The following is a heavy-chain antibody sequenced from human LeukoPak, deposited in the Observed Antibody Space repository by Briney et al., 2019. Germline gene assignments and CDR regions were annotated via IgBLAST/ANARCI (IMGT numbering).Heavy chain of an antibody. CDR3: ASTRLRIAVAGTVFDP. CDR2: ISSSSSYI. J-gene: IGHJ5*02. Sequence: GGSLRLSCAASGFSFSSYSMNWVRQAPGKGLEWVSSISSSSSYIYYADSVKGRFTISRDNAKNSLYLQMNSLRAEDTAVYYCASTRLRIAVAGTVFDPWGQGTLVTVSS. D-gene: IGHD6-19*01. CDR1: GFSFSSYS. V-gene: IGHV3-21*01.